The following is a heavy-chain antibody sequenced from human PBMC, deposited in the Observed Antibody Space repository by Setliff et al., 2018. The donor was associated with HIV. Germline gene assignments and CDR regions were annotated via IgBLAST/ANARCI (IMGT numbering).Heavy chain of an antibody. J-gene: IGHJ3*01. CDR2: IHTSGST. V-gene: IGHV4-4*08. Sequence: SETLSLTCTVSGGSMNENHWSWIRQSPGKGLEWIAYIHTSGSTYFNPSFVSRVTISIDSSENQFSLKLRSLTAADTAVYFCARTGYAFDLWGPGTMVTV. CDR1: GGSMNENH. CDR3: ARTGYAFDL.